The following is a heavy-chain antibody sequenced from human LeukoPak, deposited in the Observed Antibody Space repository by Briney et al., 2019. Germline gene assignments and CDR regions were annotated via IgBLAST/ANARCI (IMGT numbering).Heavy chain of an antibody. V-gene: IGHV3-21*01. CDR1: GLTFSSYS. D-gene: IGHD1-26*01. Sequence: GGSLRLSCAASGLTFSSYSMNWVRQAPGKGLGWDSSISSSSSYIYYADSVKGRFTISRDNAKNSLYLQMNSLRAEDTAVYYCAKARGRYSGSYWGAFDIWGQGTMVTVSS. CDR2: ISSSSSYI. J-gene: IGHJ3*02. CDR3: AKARGRYSGSYWGAFDI.